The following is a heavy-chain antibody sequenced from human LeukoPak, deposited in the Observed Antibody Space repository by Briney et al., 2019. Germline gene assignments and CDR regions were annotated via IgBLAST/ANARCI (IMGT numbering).Heavy chain of an antibody. Sequence: ASVKVSCKASGYTFTSYYMHWVRQAPGQGVEWMGIIKPSGGSTSYAQKFQGRVTITRDTSTSTVYMELSSLRSEDTAVYYCARGTISIAVAGNWFDPWGQGTLVTVSS. CDR2: IKPSGGST. CDR1: GYTFTSYY. CDR3: ARGTISIAVAGNWFDP. D-gene: IGHD6-19*01. J-gene: IGHJ5*02. V-gene: IGHV1-46*01.